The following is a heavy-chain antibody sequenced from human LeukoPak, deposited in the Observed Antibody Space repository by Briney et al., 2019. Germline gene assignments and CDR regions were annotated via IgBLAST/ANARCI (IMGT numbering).Heavy chain of an antibody. CDR3: ARDGYSSDWYPLDAFDI. D-gene: IGHD6-19*01. V-gene: IGHV1-8*01. CDR2: MNPNSGNT. J-gene: IGHJ3*02. Sequence: ASVKVSCKASGYTFTSYDINWVRQATGQGLEWMGWMNPNSGNTGYAQKFQGRVTMTRNTSISTAYMELSSLRSEDTAVYYCARDGYSSDWYPLDAFDIWGQGTMVTVSS. CDR1: GYTFTSYD.